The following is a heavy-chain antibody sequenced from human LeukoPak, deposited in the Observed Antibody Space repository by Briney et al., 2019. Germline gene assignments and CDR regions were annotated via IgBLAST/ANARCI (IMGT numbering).Heavy chain of an antibody. CDR2: IYYSGST. D-gene: IGHD2-2*01. J-gene: IGHJ4*02. CDR1: GGSISSYY. V-gene: IGHV4-59*01. CDR3: ARVGPPSYYFDY. Sequence: SETLSLTCTVSGGSISSYYWSWLRQPPGKGLEWIGYIYYSGSTNYNPSLKSRVTISVDTSKNQFSLKLSSVTAADTAVYYCARVGPPSYYFDYWGQGTLVTVSS.